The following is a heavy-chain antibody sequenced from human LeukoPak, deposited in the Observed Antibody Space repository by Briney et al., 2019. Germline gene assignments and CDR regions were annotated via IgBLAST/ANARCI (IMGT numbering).Heavy chain of an antibody. CDR3: ASSSGWSR. CDR2: MNPNSGNT. V-gene: IGHV1-8*02. J-gene: IGHJ4*02. Sequence: GASVKVSCKASGFLFSVYYMHWVRQVPGQGLEWMGWMNPNSGNTGYAQRFQGRVTMTRNTSISTAYMELSSLRSEDTAVYYCASSSGWSRWGQGTLVTVSS. D-gene: IGHD6-19*01. CDR1: GFLFSVYY.